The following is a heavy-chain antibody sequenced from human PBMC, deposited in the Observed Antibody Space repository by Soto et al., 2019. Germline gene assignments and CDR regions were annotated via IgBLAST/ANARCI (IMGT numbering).Heavy chain of an antibody. V-gene: IGHV3-30*18. J-gene: IGHJ6*02. Sequence: QVQLVESGGGVVQPGRSLRLSCAASGFTFSSYGIHWVRQAPGKGLEWVALISYDGTDKYYADSVKGRFTISRDNSKNTLYLQMSSLGPEDTAVYYCVKERYAQLWLEDYGMDVWGQGTTVTVSS. CDR1: GFTFSSYG. D-gene: IGHD5-18*01. CDR2: ISYDGTDK. CDR3: VKERYAQLWLEDYGMDV.